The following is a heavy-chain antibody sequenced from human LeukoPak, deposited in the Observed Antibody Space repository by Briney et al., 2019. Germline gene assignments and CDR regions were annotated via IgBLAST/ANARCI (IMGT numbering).Heavy chain of an antibody. CDR2: ISSGSTI. J-gene: IGHJ4*02. CDR1: GFTFSSYE. CDR3: ARESIAVAGAPFDH. V-gene: IGHV3-48*03. D-gene: IGHD6-19*01. Sequence: HPGGSLRLSCAASGFTFSSYEMNWVRQAPGKGLEWVSYISSGSTIYDADSVKGRFTISRDNAKNSLYLQMNSLRAEDTAVYYCARESIAVAGAPFDHWGQGTLVTVSS.